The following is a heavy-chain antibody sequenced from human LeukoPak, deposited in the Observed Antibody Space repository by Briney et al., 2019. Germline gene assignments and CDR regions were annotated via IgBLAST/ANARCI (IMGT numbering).Heavy chain of an antibody. Sequence: SETLSLTCAVYGGSFSGYYWSWIRQPPGKGLEWIGEINHSGSTNYNPSLKGRVTISVDTSKNQFSLKLSSVTAADTAVYYCARANWELLHLDYWGQGTLVTVSS. D-gene: IGHD1-26*01. CDR1: GGSFSGYY. CDR2: INHSGST. V-gene: IGHV4-34*01. CDR3: ARANWELLHLDY. J-gene: IGHJ4*02.